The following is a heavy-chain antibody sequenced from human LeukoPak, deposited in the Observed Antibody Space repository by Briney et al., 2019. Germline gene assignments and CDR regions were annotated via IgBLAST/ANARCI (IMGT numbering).Heavy chain of an antibody. V-gene: IGHV1-2*02. D-gene: IGHD2-2*01. Sequence: ASVKVSCKASGYTFTSYYMHWVRQAPGQGLEWMGWINPNSGGTNYAQKFQGRVTMTRDTSISTAYMELSRLRSDGTAVYYCARKSLGYCSSTSCYGSMDVWGKGTTVTVSS. CDR3: ARKSLGYCSSTSCYGSMDV. CDR2: INPNSGGT. J-gene: IGHJ6*03. CDR1: GYTFTSYY.